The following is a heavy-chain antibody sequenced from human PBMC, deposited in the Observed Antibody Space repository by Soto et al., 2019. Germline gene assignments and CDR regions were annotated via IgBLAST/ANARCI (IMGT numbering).Heavy chain of an antibody. CDR2: INPNSGDT. V-gene: IGHV1-2*02. D-gene: IGHD6-19*01. Sequence: QVQLVQSGAEVKKPGASVKVSCKASGYTFTGYYIHWVRQAPGQGLEWMGWINPNSGDTNYAQKFQGRVTMTRDTSISTAYMELSRLRSDDTAVYYCAREVGQWLARGDYWGQGTLVTVSS. CDR3: AREVGQWLARGDY. CDR1: GYTFTGYY. J-gene: IGHJ4*02.